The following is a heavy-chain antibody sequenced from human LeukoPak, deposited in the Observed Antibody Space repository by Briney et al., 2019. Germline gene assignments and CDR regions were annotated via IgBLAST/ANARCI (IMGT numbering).Heavy chain of an antibody. V-gene: IGHV4-39*01. CDR2: IYYSGST. D-gene: IGHD4-11*01. CDR1: GGSISSRSYY. Sequence: SETLSLTCTVSGGSISSRSYYWGWVRQPPGKGLDWIGSIYYSGSTYYNPSLKSRVTISVDTSKNQFSLKLSSVTAADTAVYYCARRAYSDYGGVSVVPWGQGTLVTVSS. CDR3: ARRAYSDYGGVSVVP. J-gene: IGHJ5*02.